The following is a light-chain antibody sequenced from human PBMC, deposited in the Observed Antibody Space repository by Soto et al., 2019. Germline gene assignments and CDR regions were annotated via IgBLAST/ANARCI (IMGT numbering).Light chain of an antibody. CDR2: GAS. CDR3: QQYGTSALMYT. J-gene: IGKJ2*01. V-gene: IGKV3-20*01. CDR1: QSVTSTY. Sequence: ENVLTQSPGALSLSPGERTTLYCRTSQSVTSTYLACYQQKPGQAPRLLIYGASFRATGVPGRFSGSGSGTDFTLTITRLEPEDFAVYYCQQYGTSALMYTFGQGTKLSIK.